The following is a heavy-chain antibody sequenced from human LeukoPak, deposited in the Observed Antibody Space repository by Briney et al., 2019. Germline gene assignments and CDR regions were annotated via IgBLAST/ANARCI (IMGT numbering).Heavy chain of an antibody. J-gene: IGHJ4*02. D-gene: IGHD3-10*01. CDR1: GFTFSNYW. V-gene: IGHV3-74*03. CDR3: AKARSSQMDYFDY. CDR2: INRDGSTT. Sequence: TGGSLRLSCAASGFTFSNYWVHWVRQAPGKGLVWVSRINRDGSTTKYADSVKGRFTVSRDNAKNTLNLQMNSLRAEDTALYYCAKARSSQMDYFDYWGQGTLVTVSS.